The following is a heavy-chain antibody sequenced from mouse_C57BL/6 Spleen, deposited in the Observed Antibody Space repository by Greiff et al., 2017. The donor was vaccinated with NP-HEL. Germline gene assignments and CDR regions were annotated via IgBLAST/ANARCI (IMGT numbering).Heavy chain of an antibody. CDR2: IDPSDSYT. D-gene: IGHD2-10*02. CDR3: ARRGYGKMDY. Sequence: VQLQQSGAELVKPGASVKLSCKASGYTFTSYWMQWVKQRPGQGLEWIGEIDPSDSYTNYNPKLKGKATLTVDTSSSTAYMQLSSLTSEDSAVYYCARRGYGKMDYWGQGTSVTVSS. CDR1: GYTFTSYW. V-gene: IGHV1-50*01. J-gene: IGHJ4*01.